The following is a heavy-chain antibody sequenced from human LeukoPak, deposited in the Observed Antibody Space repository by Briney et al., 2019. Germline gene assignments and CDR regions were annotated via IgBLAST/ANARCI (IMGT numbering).Heavy chain of an antibody. Sequence: SETLSLTCIVSGDSLSSGPYYWSWIRQPPGKGLEWIGYIYHTEIPYYNSSLESRVTISLDRSENQFSLEMRSVTAADTAVYFCARDLVAARPGTGAFDVWGRGTLVTVSS. J-gene: IGHJ3*01. CDR3: ARDLVAARPGTGAFDV. D-gene: IGHD6-6*01. V-gene: IGHV4-30-2*01. CDR1: GDSLSSGPYY. CDR2: IYHTEIP.